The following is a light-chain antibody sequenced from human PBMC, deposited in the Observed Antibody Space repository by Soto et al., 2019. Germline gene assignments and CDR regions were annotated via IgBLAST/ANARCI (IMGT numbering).Light chain of an antibody. CDR3: KQRSNWPRT. CDR2: DAS. Sequence: EIVLTQSPATLSLSLGERATLSCRASQSVIIDLAWYQQKPGQATMLLIFDASNRATGIPARFSVSGSGTDFTLTLSSLEPEDFEVYYCKQRSNWPRTFDQGTKVEIK. J-gene: IGKJ1*01. V-gene: IGKV3-11*01. CDR1: QSVIID.